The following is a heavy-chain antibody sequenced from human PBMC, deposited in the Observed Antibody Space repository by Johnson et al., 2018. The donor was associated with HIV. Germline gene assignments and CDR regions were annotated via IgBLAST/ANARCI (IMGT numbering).Heavy chain of an antibody. D-gene: IGHD3-22*01. CDR3: ARFDGFITTLRVIGDAFDV. Sequence: VQLVESGGGLVQPGGSLRLSCAASGFTFSSYWMSWVRQAPGKGLEWVANIKQDGSEKYYVDSVKGRFTISRDNAKNSLYLQMNSLRAEDTAVYYCARFDGFITTLRVIGDAFDVWGQGTMVTVSS. CDR1: GFTFSSYW. J-gene: IGHJ3*01. V-gene: IGHV3-7*02. CDR2: IKQDGSEK.